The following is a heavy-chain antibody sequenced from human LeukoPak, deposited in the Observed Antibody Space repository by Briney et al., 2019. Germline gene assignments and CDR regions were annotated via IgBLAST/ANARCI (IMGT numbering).Heavy chain of an antibody. CDR3: ARGGIAARLSDY. CDR2: IYYSGST. D-gene: IGHD6-6*01. J-gene: IGHJ4*02. Sequence: PSQTLSLTCTVSGGSISSGDYYWSWIRQPPGKGPEWIGYIYYSGSTYYNPSLKSRVTISVDTSKNQFSLKLSSVTAADTAVYYCARGGIAARLSDYWGQGTLVTVSS. CDR1: GGSISSGDYY. V-gene: IGHV4-30-4*01.